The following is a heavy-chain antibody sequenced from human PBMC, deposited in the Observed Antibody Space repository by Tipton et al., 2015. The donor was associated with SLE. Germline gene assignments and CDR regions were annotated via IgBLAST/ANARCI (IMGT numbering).Heavy chain of an antibody. J-gene: IGHJ3*02. Sequence: GSLRLSCAASGFTFSSYEMNWVRQAPGKGLEWVSYISSSGSTIYYADSVKGRFTISRDNAKNSLYLQMNSLRAEDTAVYYCARSRDYYDPEAFDIWGQGTMVTVSS. CDR3: ARSRDYYDPEAFDI. CDR2: ISSSGSTI. CDR1: GFTFSSYE. V-gene: IGHV3-48*03. D-gene: IGHD3-22*01.